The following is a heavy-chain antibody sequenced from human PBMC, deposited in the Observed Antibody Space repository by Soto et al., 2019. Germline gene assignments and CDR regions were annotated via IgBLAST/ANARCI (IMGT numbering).Heavy chain of an antibody. V-gene: IGHV4-39*01. CDR3: ARRTGSYSYGQNNWFDP. J-gene: IGHJ5*02. CDR1: GGSISSSSYY. Sequence: PSETLSLTCTVSGGSISSSSYYWGWIRQPPGKGLEWIGSIYYSGSTYYNPSLKSRVTISVDTSKNQFSLKLSSVTAADTAVYYCARRTGSYSYGQNNWFDPWGQGTLVTVSS. CDR2: IYYSGST. D-gene: IGHD5-18*01.